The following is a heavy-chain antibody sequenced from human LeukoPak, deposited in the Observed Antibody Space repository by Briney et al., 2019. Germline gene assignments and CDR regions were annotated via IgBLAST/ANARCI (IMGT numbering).Heavy chain of an antibody. CDR3: ARGGYDSSGYWGYYYYYYGMDV. J-gene: IGHJ6*02. CDR2: MNPNSGNT. D-gene: IGHD3-22*01. CDR1: GYTFTSYD. Sequence: VASVTVSCTASGYTFTSYDINWVRQATGQGLEWMGWMNPNSGNTGYAQKFQGRVTMTRNTSISTAYMELSSLRSEDTAVYYCARGGYDSSGYWGYYYYYYGMDVWGQGTTVTVSS. V-gene: IGHV1-8*01.